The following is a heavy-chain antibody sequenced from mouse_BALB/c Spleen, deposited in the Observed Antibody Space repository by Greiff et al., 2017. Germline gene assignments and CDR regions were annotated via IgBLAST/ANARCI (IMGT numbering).Heavy chain of an antibody. V-gene: IGHV1-20*02. CDR2: INPYNGDT. CDR3: ARNGGDDGLFDY. D-gene: IGHD2-3*01. CDR1: GYSFTGYF. Sequence: EVQLQQSGPELVKPGASVKISCKASGYSFTGYFMNWVMQSHGKSLEWIGRINPYNGDTFYNQKFKGKATLTVDKSSSTAHMELRSLASEDSAVYYCARNGGDDGLFDYWGQGTTLTVSS. J-gene: IGHJ2*01.